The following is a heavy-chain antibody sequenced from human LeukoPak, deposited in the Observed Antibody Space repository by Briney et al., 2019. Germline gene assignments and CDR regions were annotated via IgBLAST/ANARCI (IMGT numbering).Heavy chain of an antibody. CDR1: GFTFSSYA. CDR3: AKAGYCGGDCYSPYQTNWFDP. D-gene: IGHD2-21*02. J-gene: IGHJ5*02. Sequence: GGSLRLSCAASGFTFSSYAMSWVRQAPGKGLEWVSAISGSGGSTYYADSVKGRFTISRDNSKNTLYLQMNSLGAEDTAVYYCAKAGYCGGDCYSPYQTNWFDPWGQGTLVTVSS. CDR2: ISGSGGST. V-gene: IGHV3-23*01.